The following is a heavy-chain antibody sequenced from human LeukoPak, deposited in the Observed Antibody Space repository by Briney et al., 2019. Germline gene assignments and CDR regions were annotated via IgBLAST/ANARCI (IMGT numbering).Heavy chain of an antibody. D-gene: IGHD2-21*02. CDR1: GGTFSSYA. CDR3: ARGPFVVVTAIPDYFDY. CDR2: IIPIFGTA. J-gene: IGHJ4*02. V-gene: IGHV1-69*06. Sequence: SVKVSCKASGGTFSSYAISWVRQAPGQGLEWMGGIIPIFGTANYAQKFQGRVTITADKFTSTAYMELSSLRSEDTAVYYCARGPFVVVTAIPDYFDYWGQGTLVTVSS.